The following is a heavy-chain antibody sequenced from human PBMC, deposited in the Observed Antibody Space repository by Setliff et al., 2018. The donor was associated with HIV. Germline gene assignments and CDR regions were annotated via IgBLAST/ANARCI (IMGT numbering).Heavy chain of an antibody. J-gene: IGHJ5*02. CDR2: VYHSGKT. CDR1: GFSMSNFYY. D-gene: IGHD3-16*01. Sequence: SETLSLTCDVSGFSMSNFYYWGWIRQPPGKGLEWIGSVYHSGKTYYNPSLKSRVTVSADTFKNQISLMLRSMTAADTAVYYCAKHDFGEGSCFDPWGQGSLVTVSS. V-gene: IGHV4-38-2*01. CDR3: AKHDFGEGSCFDP.